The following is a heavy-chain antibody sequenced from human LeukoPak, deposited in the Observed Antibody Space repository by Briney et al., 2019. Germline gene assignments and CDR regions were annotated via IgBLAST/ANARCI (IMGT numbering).Heavy chain of an antibody. V-gene: IGHV1-69*13. J-gene: IGHJ3*02. CDR2: IIPIFGTA. CDR3: ARILEKVGWIYDAFDI. CDR1: GGTFSIYA. Sequence: SVTVSCTASGGTFSIYAISWVRQAPGQGLEWMGGIIPIFGTANYAQKFQGRVTITADESTSTAYMELSSLRSEDTAVYYCARILEKVGWIYDAFDIWGQGTMVTVSS. D-gene: IGHD6-19*01.